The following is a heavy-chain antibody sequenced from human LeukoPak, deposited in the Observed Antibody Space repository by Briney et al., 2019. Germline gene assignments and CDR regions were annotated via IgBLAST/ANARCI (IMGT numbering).Heavy chain of an antibody. Sequence: GGSLRLSCAASGFIFSSYAMSWVRQAPGKGLEWVSAISCSGGSTYYADSVKGRFTISRDNSKNTLYLQMNSLRADDTAVYYCAKVPVFSLTISEVVTDDAFDIWGQGTIVTVSS. V-gene: IGHV3-23*01. D-gene: IGHD3-3*01. CDR2: ISCSGGST. CDR1: GFIFSSYA. CDR3: AKVPVFSLTISEVVTDDAFDI. J-gene: IGHJ3*02.